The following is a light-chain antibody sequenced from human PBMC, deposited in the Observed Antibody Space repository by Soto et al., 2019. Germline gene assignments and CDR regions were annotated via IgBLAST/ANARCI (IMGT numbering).Light chain of an antibody. J-gene: IGKJ1*01. CDR3: QQFNNWPRT. CDR2: GSS. Sequence: EIVMTQSPATLSVSPGERATLSCRASQSVSNNLAWYQQKPGQAPRLLLYGSSTRATGIPARFSASGSGTEFTLTISSLQSEDFAVYYCQQFNNWPRTFGQGTKVEIK. V-gene: IGKV3-15*01. CDR1: QSVSNN.